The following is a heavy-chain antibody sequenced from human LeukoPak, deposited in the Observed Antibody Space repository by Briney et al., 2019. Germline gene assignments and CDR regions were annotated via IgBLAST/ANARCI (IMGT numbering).Heavy chain of an antibody. CDR3: TTDIRWLRLGDRAFDY. CDR2: IWYDGSNK. D-gene: IGHD5-12*01. Sequence: PTGGSLRLSCAASGFTFGSHGMHWVRQAPGKGLEWVAVIWYDGSNKYYGDSVKGRFTISRDSSKNTVYLQMNTLRAEDTAVYYCTTDIRWLRLGDRAFDYWGQGTLVTVSS. V-gene: IGHV3-33*01. J-gene: IGHJ4*02. CDR1: GFTFGSHG.